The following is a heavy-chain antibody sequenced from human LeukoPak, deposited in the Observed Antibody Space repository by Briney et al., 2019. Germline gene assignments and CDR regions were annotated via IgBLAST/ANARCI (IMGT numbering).Heavy chain of an antibody. CDR3: ARQMVGYSFDF. J-gene: IGHJ4*02. CDR1: GGSISSGGYY. D-gene: IGHD2-8*01. V-gene: IGHV4-31*03. CDR2: IFYSGST. Sequence: SETLSLTCTVSGGSISSGGYYWSWIRRHPGKGLEWIGFIFYSGSTHYKPSLKSRVTISVDTSKNHFSLKLSSVTAADTAVYYCARQMVGYSFDFWGQGTLVTVSS.